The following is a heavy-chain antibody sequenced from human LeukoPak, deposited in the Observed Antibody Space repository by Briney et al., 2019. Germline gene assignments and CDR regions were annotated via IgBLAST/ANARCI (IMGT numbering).Heavy chain of an antibody. V-gene: IGHV3-23*01. CDR2: IRGSGGST. D-gene: IGHD3-22*01. Sequence: GGSLRLSCAASGFTFSSYAMSWVRQAPGKGLKWVSAIRGSGGSTYYADSVKGRFTISRDNSKNTLYLQMNSLRAEDTAVYYCAGIPYFYHSRVDYWGQGTLVTVSS. CDR1: GFTFSSYA. CDR3: AGIPYFYHSRVDY. J-gene: IGHJ4*02.